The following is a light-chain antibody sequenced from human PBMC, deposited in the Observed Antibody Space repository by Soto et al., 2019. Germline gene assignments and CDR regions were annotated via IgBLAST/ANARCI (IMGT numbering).Light chain of an antibody. J-gene: IGLJ2*01. CDR1: SSNIGAGYD. Sequence: QTLVTQPPSVSGAPGQRVTISCTGSSSNIGAGYDVHWYQQLPGTAPKLLIYGNSNRPSGVPDRFSGSKSGTSASLAITGLQAEDEADYYCQSYDSSLSGLLFGGGTKLTVL. CDR3: QSYDSSLSGLL. CDR2: GNS. V-gene: IGLV1-40*01.